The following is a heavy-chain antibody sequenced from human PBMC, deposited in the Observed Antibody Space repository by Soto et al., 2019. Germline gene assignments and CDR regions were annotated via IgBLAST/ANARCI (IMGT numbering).Heavy chain of an antibody. CDR1: GYTFTGYY. Sequence: QVQLVQSGAEVKKPGASVKVSCKASGYTFTGYYMHWVRQAPGQGLEWMGWINPNSGGTNYAQKFQGRVTMTRDTAISTAYMELSRLRSDDTAVYYCARERTDNWNDGGGDYYYGMDVWGQGTTVTVSS. D-gene: IGHD1-20*01. CDR3: ARERTDNWNDGGGDYYYGMDV. CDR2: INPNSGGT. V-gene: IGHV1-2*02. J-gene: IGHJ6*02.